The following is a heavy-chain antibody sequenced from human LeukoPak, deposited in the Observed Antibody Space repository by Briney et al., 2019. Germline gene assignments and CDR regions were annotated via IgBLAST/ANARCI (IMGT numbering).Heavy chain of an antibody. CDR3: ARGMTLVRGVLFDY. V-gene: IGHV4-34*01. Sequence: SETLSLTCAVYGGSFSGYYWSWIRQPPGKGLEWIGDINQSGSTNYNPSLESRVTISVDTSKNQFSLKLRSVTAADTAVYYCARGMTLVRGVLFDYWAQGTLVTVSS. J-gene: IGHJ4*02. CDR1: GGSFSGYY. D-gene: IGHD3-10*01. CDR2: INQSGST.